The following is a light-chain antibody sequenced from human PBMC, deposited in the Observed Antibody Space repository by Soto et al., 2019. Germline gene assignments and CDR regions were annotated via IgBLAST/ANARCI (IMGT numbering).Light chain of an antibody. J-gene: IGKJ4*01. Sequence: EIVMTQSPGTLSLSPGERATLSCRASQSVSRYLGWYQQKPGQAPRLLIYDASNRASGIPARFTGSGSGTDFTLTISSLEPEDFAVYSCQKRSKWPLTFGGGTKVETK. V-gene: IGKV3-11*01. CDR3: QKRSKWPLT. CDR1: QSVSRY. CDR2: DAS.